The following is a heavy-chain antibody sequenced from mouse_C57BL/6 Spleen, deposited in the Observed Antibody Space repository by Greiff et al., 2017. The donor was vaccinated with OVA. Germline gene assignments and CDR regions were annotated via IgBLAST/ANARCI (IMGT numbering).Heavy chain of an antibody. CDR3: ARGLYDYGEKGFAY. D-gene: IGHD2-4*01. CDR1: GYTFTDYY. CDR2: INPNNGGT. J-gene: IGHJ3*01. Sequence: VQLQQSGPELVKPGASVKISCKASGYTFTDYYMNWVKQSHGKSLEWIGDINPNNGGTSYNQKFKGKATLTVDKSSSTAYMELRSLTSEDSAVYYCARGLYDYGEKGFAYWGQGTLVTVSA. V-gene: IGHV1-26*01.